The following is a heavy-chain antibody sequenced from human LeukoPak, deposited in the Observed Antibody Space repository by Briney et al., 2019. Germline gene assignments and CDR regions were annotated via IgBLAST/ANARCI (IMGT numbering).Heavy chain of an antibody. V-gene: IGHV4-38-2*02. CDR1: SYSISSTYY. CDR3: ARVRFCTGGSCYSGGYYGMDV. CDR2: ISHDGST. J-gene: IGHJ6*02. Sequence: SETLSLTCTVSSYSISSTYYWGWIRQPPGKGLEWIGTISHDGSTYYTPSLKSRVTISVETSKNQFSLKLSSVTAADTAVFYCARVRFCTGGSCYSGGYYGMDVWGQGTTVTVSS. D-gene: IGHD2-15*01.